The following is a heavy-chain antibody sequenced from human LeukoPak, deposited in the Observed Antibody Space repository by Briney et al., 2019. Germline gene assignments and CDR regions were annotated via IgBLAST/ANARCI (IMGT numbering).Heavy chain of an antibody. J-gene: IGHJ4*02. Sequence: GGSLRLSCATSGFSFTDYPMNWVRQAPGKGLEWISNIRTTAEGAKYAYYADSVKGRFTISRDNAKNSLYLQMNSLRAEDTAVYYCGYSGYDFPFDYWGQGTLVTVSS. CDR1: GFSFTDYP. V-gene: IGHV3-48*01. D-gene: IGHD5-12*01. CDR2: IRTTAEGAKYA. CDR3: GYSGYDFPFDY.